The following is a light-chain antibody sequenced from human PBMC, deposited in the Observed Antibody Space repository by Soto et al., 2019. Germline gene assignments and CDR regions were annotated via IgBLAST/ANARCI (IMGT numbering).Light chain of an antibody. CDR1: QSVSSSY. CDR2: GAS. Sequence: EIVLTQSPGTLSLSPGERATLSCRASQSVSSSYLAWYQQKPGQAPRLLIYGASNRTAGIPDRFSGSGSGTDFTLTISRLEPEDFAVYYCQQYASSLLTFGGGTKVDIK. CDR3: QQYASSLLT. J-gene: IGKJ4*01. V-gene: IGKV3-20*01.